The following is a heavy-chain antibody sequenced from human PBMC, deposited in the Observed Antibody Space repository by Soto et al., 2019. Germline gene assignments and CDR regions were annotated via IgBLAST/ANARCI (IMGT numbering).Heavy chain of an antibody. CDR1: GGSFSGYY. Sequence: QVQLQQWGAGLLKPSETLSLTCAVYGGSFSGYYWSWIRQPPGKGLEWIGEINHSGSTNYNPSLKSRVTISVATSKNQFSLKLSSVTAADTAVYYCARAPAATSTAFDYWGQGTLVTVSS. CDR3: ARAPAATSTAFDY. V-gene: IGHV4-34*01. J-gene: IGHJ4*02. D-gene: IGHD1-26*01. CDR2: INHSGST.